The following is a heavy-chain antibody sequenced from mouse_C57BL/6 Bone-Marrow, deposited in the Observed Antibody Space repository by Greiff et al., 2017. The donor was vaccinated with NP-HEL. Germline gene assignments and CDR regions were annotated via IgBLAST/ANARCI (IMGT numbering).Heavy chain of an antibody. V-gene: IGHV5-6*01. J-gene: IGHJ4*01. CDR3: ARHPDFYAMDY. CDR1: GFTFSSYG. Sequence: EVQLVEFGGDLVKPGGSLKLSCAASGFTFSSYGLSWVRQTPAQRLEWVATISSGGSYTYYPDSVKGRFTISRDNAKNTLYLQMSSRKSEDTAMYYCARHPDFYAMDYWGQGTSVTVSS. CDR2: ISSGGSYT.